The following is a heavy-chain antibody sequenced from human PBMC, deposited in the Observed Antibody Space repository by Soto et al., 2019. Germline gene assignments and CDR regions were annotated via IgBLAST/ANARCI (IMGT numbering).Heavy chain of an antibody. CDR3: ATAVGPVASISHFDY. Sequence: EVQLLESGGGLVQPGGSLRLSCAASGFTFSSYAMSWVRQAPGKGLEWVSVISGRGGTTYYADSVKGRFTVLRDNSKNTLLLQMNSLRVEDTARYYFATAVGPVASISHFDYGGQGSLVPVSS. J-gene: IGHJ4*02. CDR2: ISGRGGTT. D-gene: IGHD6-19*01. CDR1: GFTFSSYA. V-gene: IGHV3-23*01.